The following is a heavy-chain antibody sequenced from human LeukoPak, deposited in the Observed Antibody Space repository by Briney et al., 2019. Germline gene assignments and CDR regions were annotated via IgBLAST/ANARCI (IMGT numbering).Heavy chain of an antibody. CDR1: GGSISSYY. D-gene: IGHD5-24*01. CDR2: IYYSGST. Sequence: SETLSLTCTVSGGSISSYYWSWIRQPPGKGLEWIGYIYYSGSTNYNPSLKSRVTISVDTSKNQFSLKLSSVTAADTAVYYCARQDGGDGYKLFDYWGQGTLVTVSS. V-gene: IGHV4-59*08. CDR3: ARQDGGDGYKLFDY. J-gene: IGHJ4*02.